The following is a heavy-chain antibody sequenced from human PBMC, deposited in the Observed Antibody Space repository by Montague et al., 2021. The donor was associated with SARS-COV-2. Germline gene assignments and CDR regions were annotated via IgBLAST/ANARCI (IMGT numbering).Heavy chain of an antibody. V-gene: IGHV4-61*08. J-gene: IGHJ4*02. CDR2: IYYSGST. Sequence: SETLSLTCTVSGGSVSSGGYYWSWIRQPPGKGLEWIGYIYYSGSTNYXXXLKSRVTISLDMSKNQFSLKLTSVTAADAAVYYCARVSLAAAATRSDYWGQGTLVTVSS. CDR3: ARVSLAAAATRSDY. D-gene: IGHD6-13*01. CDR1: GGSVSSGGYY.